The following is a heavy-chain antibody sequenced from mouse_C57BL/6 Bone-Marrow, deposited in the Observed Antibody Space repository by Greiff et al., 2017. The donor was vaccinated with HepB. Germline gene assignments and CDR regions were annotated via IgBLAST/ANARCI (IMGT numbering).Heavy chain of an antibody. V-gene: IGHV1-19*01. CDR3: ARWGSVYYDFDY. J-gene: IGHJ2*01. CDR1: GYTFTDYY. D-gene: IGHD2-1*01. CDR2: INPYNGGT. Sequence: EVQLQQSGPVLVKPGASVKMSCKASGYTFTDYYMNWVKQSHGKSLEWIGVINPYNGGTSYNQKFKGKATLTVDKSSSTAYMELNSLTSEDSAVYYCARWGSVYYDFDYWGQGTTLTVSS.